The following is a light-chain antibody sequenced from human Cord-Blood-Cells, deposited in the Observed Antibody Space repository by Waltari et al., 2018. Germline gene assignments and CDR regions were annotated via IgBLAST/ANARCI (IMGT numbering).Light chain of an antibody. V-gene: IGLV1-47*01. CDR1: SSNIGSNY. J-gene: IGLJ3*02. Sequence: QSVLTQPPSASGTPGQRVTIPCSGSSSNIGSNYVYSYQQLPGTAPKLLIYRNKQRPSGVPDRFSGSKSGTSASLAISGLRSEDEADYYCAAWDDSLSGWVFGGGTKLTVL. CDR3: AAWDDSLSGWV. CDR2: RNK.